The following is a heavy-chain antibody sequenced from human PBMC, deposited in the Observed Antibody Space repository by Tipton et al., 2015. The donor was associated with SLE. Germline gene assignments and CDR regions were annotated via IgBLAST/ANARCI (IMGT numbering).Heavy chain of an antibody. Sequence: LRLSCTVSGGSITGYYCSWIRQPPGKGLEWIGYIYYSGSTNYNPSLKSRVTISVDTSKNQFSLKLSSVTAADTAVYYCASGSLYSSGWDFDYWGQGTLVTVS. CDR2: IYYSGST. V-gene: IGHV4-59*01. J-gene: IGHJ4*02. CDR1: GGSITGYY. D-gene: IGHD6-19*01. CDR3: ASGSLYSSGWDFDY.